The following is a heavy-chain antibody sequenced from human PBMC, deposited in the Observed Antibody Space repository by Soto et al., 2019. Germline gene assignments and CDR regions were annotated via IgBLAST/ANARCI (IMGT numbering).Heavy chain of an antibody. CDR1: DGSIRSRRFY. Sequence: PSETLSPTCTFPDGSIRSRRFYWDWLRQPSCKGLAWTGSIHYSRSTYYNPSLKSRVSISVYTSKNQFSLKLSSVTAADTAVYYCARQGYDFWSGYYIDYYYYGMDVWGQGTTVTVSS. D-gene: IGHD3-3*01. CDR3: ARQGYDFWSGYYIDYYYYGMDV. J-gene: IGHJ6*02. CDR2: IHYSRST. V-gene: IGHV4-39*01.